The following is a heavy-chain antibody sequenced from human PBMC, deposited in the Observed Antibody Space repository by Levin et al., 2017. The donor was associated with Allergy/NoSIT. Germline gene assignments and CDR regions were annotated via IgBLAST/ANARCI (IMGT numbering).Heavy chain of an antibody. CDR3: AKFYFGSSDP. D-gene: IGHD3-9*01. CDR1: GFTFSNFD. V-gene: IGHV3-23*01. CDR2: VSGNGRNT. Sequence: GGSLRLSCAASGFTFSNFDMSWVRQAPGKGLEWVSAVSGNGRNTYYADSVKGRFSISRDNSKNTVYLQMNSLRAEDTALYYCAKFYFGSSDPWGQGTLVTVSS. J-gene: IGHJ5*02.